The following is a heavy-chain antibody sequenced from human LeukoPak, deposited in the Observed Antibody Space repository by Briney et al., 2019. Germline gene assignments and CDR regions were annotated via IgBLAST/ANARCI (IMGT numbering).Heavy chain of an antibody. V-gene: IGHV2-5*02. D-gene: IGHD6-19*01. Sequence: SGPTLLKPTQTLTLTCTFSGFSLNTSGVGVGWIRQPPEKALEWLALIYWDDDKRYSPSLKSRLTITKDTSKNQVVLTMTNMDPVDTATYFCAHSGSDYYYFGMDVWGKGTTVTVSS. CDR2: IYWDDDK. CDR3: AHSGSDYYYFGMDV. CDR1: GFSLNTSGVG. J-gene: IGHJ6*04.